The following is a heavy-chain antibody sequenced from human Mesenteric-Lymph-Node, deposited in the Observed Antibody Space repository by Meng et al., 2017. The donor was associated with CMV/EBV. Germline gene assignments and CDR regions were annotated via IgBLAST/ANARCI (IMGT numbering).Heavy chain of an antibody. V-gene: IGHV3-30*18. CDR2: ISHDGSNE. CDR3: AKDGTSYGLSMFDY. CDR1: GLAFSHYG. J-gene: IGHJ4*02. D-gene: IGHD3-16*02. Sequence: SGLAFSHYGLNWVRQAPGKGLEWVAHISHDGSNEYFADSVKGRFTIFRDNSKNTVYLQMSSLRVEDTAVYYCAKDGTSYGLSMFDYWGQGTLVTVSS.